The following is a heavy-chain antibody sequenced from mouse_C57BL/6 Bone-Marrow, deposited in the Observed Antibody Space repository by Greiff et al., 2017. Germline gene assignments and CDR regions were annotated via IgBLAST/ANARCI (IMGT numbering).Heavy chain of an antibody. D-gene: IGHD2-4*01. V-gene: IGHV5-6*01. Sequence: EVKLVESGGDLVKPGGSLKLSCAASGFTFSSYGMSWVRQTPDKRLEWVATISSGGSYTYYPDSVKGRFTISRDNAKNTLYLQMSSLKSEDTAMYYCAREDDYDEGAWFAYWGQGTLVTVSA. J-gene: IGHJ3*01. CDR1: GFTFSSYG. CDR3: AREDDYDEGAWFAY. CDR2: ISSGGSYT.